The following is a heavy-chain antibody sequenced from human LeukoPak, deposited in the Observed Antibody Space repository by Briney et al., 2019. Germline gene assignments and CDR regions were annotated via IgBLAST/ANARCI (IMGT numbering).Heavy chain of an antibody. Sequence: SETLSLTCAGYGGSCSGYYWSWIRQPPGKGLEWIGEINHSGSTNYNPSLKSRVTISVDTSKNQFTLKLSSVTAADTAVYYCARGRRYSSSWYGMDVWGKGTTVTVSS. CDR2: INHSGST. V-gene: IGHV4-34*01. D-gene: IGHD6-13*01. J-gene: IGHJ6*03. CDR3: ARGRRYSSSWYGMDV. CDR1: GGSCSGYY.